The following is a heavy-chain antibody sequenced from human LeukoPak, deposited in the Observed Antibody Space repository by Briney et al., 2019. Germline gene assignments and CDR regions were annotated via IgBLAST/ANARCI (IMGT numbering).Heavy chain of an antibody. J-gene: IGHJ4*02. D-gene: IGHD1-26*01. Sequence: GGSLRLSCAASGFTFSSYWMSWVRQAPGKGLEWVSYISSSGSTIYYADSVKGRFTISRDNAKNSLYLQMNSLRAEDTAVYYCARVLWELLTSDYWGQGTLVTVSS. V-gene: IGHV3-48*04. CDR3: ARVLWELLTSDY. CDR1: GFTFSSYW. CDR2: ISSSGSTI.